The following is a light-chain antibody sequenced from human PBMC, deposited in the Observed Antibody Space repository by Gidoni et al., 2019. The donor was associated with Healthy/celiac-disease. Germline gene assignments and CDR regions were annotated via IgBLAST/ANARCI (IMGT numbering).Light chain of an antibody. CDR2: GAS. CDR1: QSVSSN. CDR3: QQYNNWPVT. V-gene: IGKV3-15*01. Sequence: EIVMTQSPATLSVSPGDRATLPCRASQSVSSNLAWYQQKPGQAPRLLIYGASTRATGIPARFSGSGSGTEFTLTISSLQSEDFAVSYCQQYNNWPVTFGQXTKVEIK. J-gene: IGKJ1*01.